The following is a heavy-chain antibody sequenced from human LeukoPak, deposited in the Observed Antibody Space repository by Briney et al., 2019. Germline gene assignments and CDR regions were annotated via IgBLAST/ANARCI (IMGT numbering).Heavy chain of an antibody. D-gene: IGHD3-9*01. V-gene: IGHV1-46*01. CDR2: INPSGGST. CDR1: GYTFTSYH. CDR3: ARQLDILTGYYY. Sequence: ASVKVSCKASGYTFTSYHMHWVRQAPGQGLEWMGLINPSGGSTSYAQKFQGRVTMTRDMSTSTVYMELSSLRSEDTGVYYCARQLDILTGYYYWGQGTLVTVSS. J-gene: IGHJ4*02.